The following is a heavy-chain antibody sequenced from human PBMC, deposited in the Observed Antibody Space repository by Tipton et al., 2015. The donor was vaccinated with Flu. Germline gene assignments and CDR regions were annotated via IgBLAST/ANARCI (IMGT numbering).Heavy chain of an antibody. CDR1: GGSISSGGAY. V-gene: IGHV4-31*03. Sequence: TLSLTRTVSGGSISSGGAYWSWIRQHPGKGLEWVGCIYYSGTTYYNPSLRSRVTISVDTSMNHFSLELKSVTAADTAVYYCARDQGFGGGLAYDYYAMDVWGQGTAVAVSS. J-gene: IGHJ6*02. CDR2: IYYSGTT. CDR3: ARDQGFGGGLAYDYYAMDV. D-gene: IGHD3/OR15-3a*01.